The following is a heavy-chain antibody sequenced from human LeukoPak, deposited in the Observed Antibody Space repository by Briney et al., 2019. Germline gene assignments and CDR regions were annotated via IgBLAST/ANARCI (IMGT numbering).Heavy chain of an antibody. V-gene: IGHV3-7*01. J-gene: IGHJ4*02. Sequence: GGSLRLSCAASGFTFSSYWMSWVRQAPGKGLEWVANIKQDGSEKYYVDSVKGRFTISRDNAKNSLYLQMNNLRAEDTAVYYCAKESGEPYYFDYWGQGTLVTVSS. CDR2: IKQDGSEK. D-gene: IGHD1-26*01. CDR1: GFTFSSYW. CDR3: AKESGEPYYFDY.